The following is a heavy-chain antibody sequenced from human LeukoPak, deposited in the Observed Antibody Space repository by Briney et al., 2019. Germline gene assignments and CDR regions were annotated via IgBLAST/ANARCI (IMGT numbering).Heavy chain of an antibody. D-gene: IGHD6-19*01. CDR2: IYYGRST. J-gene: IGHJ4*02. CDR1: RGSISSYY. CDR3: AAAVAGSPY. Sequence: SETLSLTCAVSRGSISSYYWSWIRQSPGKGLEWIGYIYYGRSTNYNPSLKSRATISLDTSKNQFSLRLSSVTAADTAVYYCAAAVAGSPYWGQGTLVTVSS. V-gene: IGHV4-59*01.